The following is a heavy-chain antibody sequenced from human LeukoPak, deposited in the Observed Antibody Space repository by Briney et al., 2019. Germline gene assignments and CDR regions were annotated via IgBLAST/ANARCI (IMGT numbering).Heavy chain of an antibody. J-gene: IGHJ6*03. CDR3: ARSVEGYCSGGSCYSYYYYMDV. V-gene: IGHV4-59*01. CDR1: GGSISSYY. CDR2: IYYSGST. Sequence: SESLSLTCTVSGGSISSYYWSWIRQPPGKGLEWIGYIYYSGSTNYNPSLKSRVTISVDTSKNQFSLKLSSVTAADTAVYYCARSVEGYCSGGSCYSYYYYMDVWGKGTTVTVSS. D-gene: IGHD2-15*01.